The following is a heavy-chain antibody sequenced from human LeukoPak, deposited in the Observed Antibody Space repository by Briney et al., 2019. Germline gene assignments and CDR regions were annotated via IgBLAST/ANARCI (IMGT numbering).Heavy chain of an antibody. CDR2: IYYSGST. CDR3: ARTHDFWSGYYYMDV. D-gene: IGHD3-3*01. V-gene: IGHV4-59*01. Sequence: SETLSLTCTVSGGSLSSYYWSWIRQPPGKGLEWIGYIYYSGSTNYNPSLKSRVTISVDTSKNQFSLKLSSVTAADTAVYYCARTHDFWSGYYYMDVWGKGTTVTVSS. CDR1: GGSLSSYY. J-gene: IGHJ6*03.